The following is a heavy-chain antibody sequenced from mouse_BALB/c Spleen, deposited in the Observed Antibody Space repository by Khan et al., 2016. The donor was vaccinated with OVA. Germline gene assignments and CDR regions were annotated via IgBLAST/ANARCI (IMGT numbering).Heavy chain of an antibody. CDR2: INPTSGYT. Sequence: VQLQQSGAALAKPGASVKMSCKASGYTFSTYWMHWVKQRPGQGLEWIGYINPTSGYTDYNEKFKDKATLSADKSSSTAYMQLSRLTSEDSVVYYGTRDRIDYWGQGTTLTVSA. CDR1: GYTFSTYW. J-gene: IGHJ2*01. V-gene: IGHV1-7*01. CDR3: TRDRIDY.